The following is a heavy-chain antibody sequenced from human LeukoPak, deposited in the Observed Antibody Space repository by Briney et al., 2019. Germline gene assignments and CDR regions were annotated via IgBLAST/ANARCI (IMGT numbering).Heavy chain of an antibody. CDR2: IYPGDSDT. J-gene: IGHJ4*02. V-gene: IGHV5-51*01. D-gene: IGHD6-13*01. CDR1: GYSLTSYW. Sequence: GESLKISCKGSGYSLTSYWIGWVRQMPGKGLEWMGIIYPGDSDTRYSPSFQGQVTISADKSISTAYLQWSSLKASDTAMYYCARRTYSSSWYLDYWGQGTLVTVSS. CDR3: ARRTYSSSWYLDY.